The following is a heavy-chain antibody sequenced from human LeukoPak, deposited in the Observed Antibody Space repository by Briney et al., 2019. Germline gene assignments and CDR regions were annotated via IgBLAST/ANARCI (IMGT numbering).Heavy chain of an antibody. CDR3: ARLLGTVTTRGTGKYYFDY. D-gene: IGHD4-17*01. J-gene: IGHJ4*02. Sequence: PSETLSLTCTASGGSISSSSYYWGWIRQPPGKGLEWIGSIYYSGSTYYNPSLKSRVTISVDTSKNQFSLKLSSVTAADTAVYYCARLLGTVTTRGTGKYYFDYWGQGTLVTVSS. CDR1: GGSISSSSYY. CDR2: IYYSGST. V-gene: IGHV4-39*01.